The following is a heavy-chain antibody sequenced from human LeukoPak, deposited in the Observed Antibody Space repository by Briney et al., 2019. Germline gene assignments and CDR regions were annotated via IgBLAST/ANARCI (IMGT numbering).Heavy chain of an antibody. V-gene: IGHV5-51*01. CDR2: IYPGDSDT. CDR3: ARIPGYSGSYGAFDI. J-gene: IGHJ3*02. D-gene: IGHD1-26*01. CDR1: GYSFTSYW. Sequence: GESLKISCKGSGYSFTSYWIGWVRQMPGKGLEWMGIIYPGDSDTRYSPSFQGQVTISADKSISTAYLQWSSLKASDTAMYYCARIPGYSGSYGAFDIRGQGTMVTVSS.